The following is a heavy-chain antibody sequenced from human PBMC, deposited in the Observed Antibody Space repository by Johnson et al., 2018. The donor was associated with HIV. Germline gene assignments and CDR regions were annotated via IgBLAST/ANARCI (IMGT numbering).Heavy chain of an antibody. Sequence: VQLVESGGGLVKPGGSLRLSCTASGFSFSDYYMSWIRQAPGKGLEWVSVIYSDGGTYYADSVQGRFTLSRDNSQNTLYLQMNSLRAEDTAVYYCASSSPRDAFDIWGQGTMVTVSS. CDR1: GFSFSDYY. CDR2: IYSDGGT. CDR3: ASSSPRDAFDI. J-gene: IGHJ3*02. V-gene: IGHV3-66*01.